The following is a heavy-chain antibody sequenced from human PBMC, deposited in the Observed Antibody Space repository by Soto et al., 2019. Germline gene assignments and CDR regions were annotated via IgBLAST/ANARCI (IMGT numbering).Heavy chain of an antibody. D-gene: IGHD3-22*01. CDR3: ARAFRRYYYDSSGYLDY. J-gene: IGHJ4*02. CDR1: GFTVSSNY. V-gene: IGHV3-66*01. Sequence: GGSLRLSCAASGFTVSSNYMSWVRQAPGKGLEWVSVIYSGGSAYYADSVKGRFTISRDNSKNTLYLQMNSLRAEDTAVYYCARAFRRYYYDSSGYLDYWGQGTLVTVS. CDR2: IYSGGSA.